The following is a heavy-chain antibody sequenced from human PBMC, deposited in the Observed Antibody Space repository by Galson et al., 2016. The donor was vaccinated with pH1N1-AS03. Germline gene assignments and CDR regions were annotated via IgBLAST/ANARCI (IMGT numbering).Heavy chain of an antibody. CDR3: ARDRTVVAASIIYYYGMDV. CDR2: INKDGNEK. J-gene: IGHJ6*02. CDR1: GFTFGSHW. V-gene: IGHV3-7*03. D-gene: IGHD2-2*01. Sequence: SLRLSCAVSGFTFGSHWMSWVRQAPGKGLEWVANINKDGNEKYYVDSVKGRFAISRDNAKNSLYLQMNSLRAEDMAVYYCARDRTVVAASIIYYYGMDVWGQGTTVTVSS.